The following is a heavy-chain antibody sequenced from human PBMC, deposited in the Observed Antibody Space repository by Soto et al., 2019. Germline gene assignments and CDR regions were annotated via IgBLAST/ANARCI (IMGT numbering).Heavy chain of an antibody. D-gene: IGHD1-26*01. Sequence: QVQLVQSGAEVKKPGASVKVSCKASGYIFTSYAMHWVRQAPGQRLEWMGWINAGNGNTKYLQKFQGRVTITRDTSASTAYMELSSLRSEDTAVYYCARGLGLYYFDYWGQGTLVTVSS. CDR3: ARGLGLYYFDY. J-gene: IGHJ4*02. CDR1: GYIFTSYA. CDR2: INAGNGNT. V-gene: IGHV1-3*01.